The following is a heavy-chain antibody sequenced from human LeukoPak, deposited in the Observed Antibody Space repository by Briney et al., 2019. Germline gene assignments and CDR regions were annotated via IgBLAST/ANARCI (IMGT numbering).Heavy chain of an antibody. D-gene: IGHD6-6*01. Sequence: GGSLRLSCAASGFTVSSNYMTWVRQAPGKGLEWVSVIHKSAITYYADTVKCRFTISRDNAKNSLYLQMNSLRAEDTALYYCAGSIAARKLDYWGQGTLVTVSS. J-gene: IGHJ4*02. CDR2: IHKSAIT. V-gene: IGHV3-53*01. CDR1: GFTVSSNY. CDR3: AGSIAARKLDY.